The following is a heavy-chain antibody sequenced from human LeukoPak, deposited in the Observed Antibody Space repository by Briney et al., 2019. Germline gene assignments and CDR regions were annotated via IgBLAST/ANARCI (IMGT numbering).Heavy chain of an antibody. V-gene: IGHV1-69*06. Sequence: GASVKASCKASGGTFSSYAISWVRQAPGQGLEWMGGIIPIFGTANYAQKFQGRVTITADKSTSTAYMELSSLRSEDTAVYYCARAATDIVLMVYAMDYWGQGTLVTVSS. J-gene: IGHJ4*02. CDR3: ARAATDIVLMVYAMDY. CDR2: IIPIFGTA. D-gene: IGHD2-8*01. CDR1: GGTFSSYA.